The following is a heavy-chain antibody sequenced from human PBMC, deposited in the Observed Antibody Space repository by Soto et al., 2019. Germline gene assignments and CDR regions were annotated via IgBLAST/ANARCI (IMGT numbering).Heavy chain of an antibody. CDR1: VYTFTNYY. J-gene: IGHJ4*02. V-gene: IGHV1-2*02. Sequence: GXSVKVCCKASVYTFTNYYMHWVRQAPGQGFEWLGRISPKSGGTNYAQKFQGRVTMTWDTSLKTAYMELSSLISEDTAVYYCARPPGYISDWHYFDLWGQGTLVTVSS. CDR2: ISPKSGGT. CDR3: ARPPGYISDWHYFDL. D-gene: IGHD2-21*02.